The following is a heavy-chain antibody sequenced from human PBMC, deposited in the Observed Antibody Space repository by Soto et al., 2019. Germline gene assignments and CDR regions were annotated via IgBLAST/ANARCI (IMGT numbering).Heavy chain of an antibody. D-gene: IGHD3-22*01. Sequence: RKISCRTSGYRFTSYWIAWVRQMPGKGLEWMGIIFPSDSDTRYSPSFQGQATISADRSTSTVLLQWASLKASDTAGYFCARKDKSGYFNWFDPWGQGTLVTVSS. CDR1: GYRFTSYW. CDR2: IFPSDSDT. J-gene: IGHJ5*02. V-gene: IGHV5-51*01. CDR3: ARKDKSGYFNWFDP.